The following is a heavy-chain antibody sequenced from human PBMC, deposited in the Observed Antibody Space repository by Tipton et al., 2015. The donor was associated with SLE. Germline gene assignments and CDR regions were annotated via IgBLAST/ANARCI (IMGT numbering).Heavy chain of an antibody. CDR2: INHSGST. V-gene: IGHV4-34*01. Sequence: TLSLTCAVYGGSFSGYYWSWIRQPPGKGLEWIGEINHSGSTNYNPSLKSRVTMSVDTSKNQFSLKLSPVTAADTAVYYCARDGPYYYDSSGYWNYYYYGMDGWGQGTTVTVSS. J-gene: IGHJ6*02. CDR3: ARDGPYYYDSSGYWNYYYYGMDG. CDR1: GGSFSGYY. D-gene: IGHD3-22*01.